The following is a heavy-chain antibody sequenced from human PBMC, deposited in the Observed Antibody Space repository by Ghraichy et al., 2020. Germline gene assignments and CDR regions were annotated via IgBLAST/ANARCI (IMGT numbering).Heavy chain of an antibody. V-gene: IGHV3-23*01. CDR3: ARYSDSWAHFDY. D-gene: IGHD6-13*01. CDR1: GFTFSSYA. Sequence: GESLNISCAASGFTFSSYAMSWVRQAPGKGLEWVSTISGSGSNTYYADSVKGLFTISRDNSKNTLYLQMNSLRAEDTAVYYCARYSDSWAHFDYWGQGTLVTVSS. CDR2: ISGSGSNT. J-gene: IGHJ4*02.